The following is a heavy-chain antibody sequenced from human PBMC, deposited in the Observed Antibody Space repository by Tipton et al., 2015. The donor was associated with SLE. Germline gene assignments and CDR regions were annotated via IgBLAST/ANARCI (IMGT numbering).Heavy chain of an antibody. J-gene: IGHJ4*02. CDR1: GFTFSTYA. Sequence: SLRLSCAASGFTFSTYAMSWVRQAPGEGLEWVSAISSSGGYTYFADSLKGRFTISRDNSKNTLSLQMNSLRADDTAVYYCAIDYEDEVPGCFDYWGQGTLVTVSS. V-gene: IGHV3-23*01. CDR3: AIDYEDEVPGCFDY. D-gene: IGHD2-2*01. CDR2: ISSSGGYT.